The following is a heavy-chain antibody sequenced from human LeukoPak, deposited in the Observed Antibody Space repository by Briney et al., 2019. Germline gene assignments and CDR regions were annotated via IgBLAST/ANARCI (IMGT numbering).Heavy chain of an antibody. D-gene: IGHD4-17*01. CDR1: GGSISSYY. CDR3: AAMTTVTMYSYFFDS. Sequence: SETLSLTCTVTGGSISSYYGGWIRQPPGKGLEWIGSIYYSGSTYYNPSLKSRVTISVDTSKNQFSLKLSSVTAADTAIYYCAAMTTVTMYSYFFDSWGQGTLLTVSS. CDR2: IYYSGST. J-gene: IGHJ4*02. V-gene: IGHV4-39*07.